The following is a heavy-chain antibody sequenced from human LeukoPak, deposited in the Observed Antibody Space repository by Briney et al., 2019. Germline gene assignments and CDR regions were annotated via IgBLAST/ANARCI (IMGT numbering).Heavy chain of an antibody. CDR3: ARVVSVASYYFDF. D-gene: IGHD6-19*01. CDR1: GFTFSDYY. V-gene: IGHV3-11*06. J-gene: IGHJ4*02. Sequence: GGSLRLSSAASGFTFSDYYMSWIRQAPGKGLEWVSYISSSSSYTLYADSVKGRFTISRDNAKNSLFLQMDSLRPSDTAVYYCARVVSVASYYFDFWGQGTLVTVSP. CDR2: ISSSSSYT.